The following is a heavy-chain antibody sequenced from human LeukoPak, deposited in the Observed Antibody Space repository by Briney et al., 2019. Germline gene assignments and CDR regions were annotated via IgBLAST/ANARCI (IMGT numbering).Heavy chain of an antibody. J-gene: IGHJ4*02. Sequence: ASVKVSCKASGYTFTSYDINWVRQATGQGLEWMGWMNPNSGNTNYAQKLQGRVTMTTDTSTSTAYMELRSLRSDDTAVYYCARGGYGVDFDYWGQGTLVTVSS. CDR1: GYTFTSYD. V-gene: IGHV1-8*01. CDR2: MNPNSGNT. D-gene: IGHD4-17*01. CDR3: ARGGYGVDFDY.